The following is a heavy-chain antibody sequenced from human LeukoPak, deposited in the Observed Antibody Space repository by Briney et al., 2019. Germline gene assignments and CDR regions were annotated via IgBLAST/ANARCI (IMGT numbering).Heavy chain of an antibody. CDR1: GFTFSDYY. Sequence: PGGSLRLSCAASGFTFSDYYMSWIRQAPGKGVVWVSYISSSGSTIYYADSVKGRFTISRDNAKNSLYLQMNSLRAEDTAVYYCARGQRTGDLDAFDIWGQGTMVTVSS. J-gene: IGHJ3*02. CDR3: ARGQRTGDLDAFDI. CDR2: ISSSGSTI. V-gene: IGHV3-11*01. D-gene: IGHD4-17*01.